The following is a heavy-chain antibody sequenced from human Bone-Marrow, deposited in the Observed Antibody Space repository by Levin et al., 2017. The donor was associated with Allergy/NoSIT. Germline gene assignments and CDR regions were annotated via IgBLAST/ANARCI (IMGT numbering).Heavy chain of an antibody. Sequence: EASVKVSCKASGYKFSAYYIHWVRQVPGQGFEWMGWVNPNGDTDYAQKFKGRVTMTRDTSISTAYLEMSSLSSDDTAVYYCARDPAYGAGAFYRYFDYWGQGTLVTVSS. D-gene: IGHD3-10*01. CDR3: ARDPAYGAGAFYRYFDY. CDR1: GYKFSAYY. J-gene: IGHJ4*02. V-gene: IGHV1-2*02. CDR2: VNPNGDT.